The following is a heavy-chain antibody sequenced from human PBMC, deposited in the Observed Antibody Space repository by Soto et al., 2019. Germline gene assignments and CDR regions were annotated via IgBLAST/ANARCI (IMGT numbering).Heavy chain of an antibody. V-gene: IGHV3-30-3*01. CDR3: ARDHYYDFWSPYDY. D-gene: IGHD3-3*01. J-gene: IGHJ4*02. CDR1: GFTFSSYA. Sequence: GGSLRLSCAASGFTFSSYAMHWVRQAPGKGLEWVAVISYDGSNKYYADSVKGRFTISRDNSKNTLYLQMNSLRAEDTAVYYCARDHYYDFWSPYDYWGQGTLVTVSS. CDR2: ISYDGSNK.